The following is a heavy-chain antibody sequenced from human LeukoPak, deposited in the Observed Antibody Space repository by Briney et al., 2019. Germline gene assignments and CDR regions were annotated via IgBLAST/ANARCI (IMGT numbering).Heavy chain of an antibody. D-gene: IGHD3-10*01. CDR1: GGTFSSYA. CDR2: ISAYNGNT. J-gene: IGHJ4*02. V-gene: IGHV1-18*01. Sequence: GASVKVSCKASGGTFSSYAISWVRQAPGQGLEWMGWISAYNGNTNYAQKLQGRVTMTTDTSTSTAYMELRSLRSDDTAVYYCARDLDGSGSYDYWGQGTLVTVSS. CDR3: ARDLDGSGSYDY.